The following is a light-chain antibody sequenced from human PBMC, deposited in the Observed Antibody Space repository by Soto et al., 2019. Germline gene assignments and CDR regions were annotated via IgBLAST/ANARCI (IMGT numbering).Light chain of an antibody. V-gene: IGLV1-51*01. CDR2: DNN. J-gene: IGLJ1*01. Sequence: QSVLTQPPSVSAAPGQKVTISCSGSSSNIGNNYVSWYQQPPGTAPKLLIYDNNKRPSRIPDRFSGSKSGTSATLGITGLQTGDEADYYCGTWDNSLSAYVFGTGTKLTVL. CDR1: SSNIGNNY. CDR3: GTWDNSLSAYV.